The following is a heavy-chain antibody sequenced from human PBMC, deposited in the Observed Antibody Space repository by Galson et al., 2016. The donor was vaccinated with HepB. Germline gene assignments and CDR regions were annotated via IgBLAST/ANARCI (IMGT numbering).Heavy chain of an antibody. CDR1: GGTFSSYA. CDR2: IIPIFDSV. CDR3: ARDSSHRWFGEFLFDY. V-gene: IGHV1-69*13. D-gene: IGHD3-10*01. J-gene: IGHJ4*02. Sequence: SVKVSCKASGGTFSSYAISWVRQAPGQGLEWMGGIIPIFDSVNFAQKFQGRVTITADESTSTAYMELSSLRSEDTAVYYCARDSSHRWFGEFLFDYWGQGTLVTVSS.